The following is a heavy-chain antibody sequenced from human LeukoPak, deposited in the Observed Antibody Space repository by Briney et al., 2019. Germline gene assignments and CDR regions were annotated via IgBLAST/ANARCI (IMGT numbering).Heavy chain of an antibody. J-gene: IGHJ6*02. CDR3: ARDIFYYYYGMDV. V-gene: IGHV1-46*01. CDR2: INPSGGST. CDR1: GYTFTSYY. Sequence: GASVKVSCKASGYTFTSYYMHWVRQAPGQGLEWMGIINPSGGSTSYAQKLQGRVTMTTDTSTSTAYMELRSLRSDDTAVYYCARDIFYYYYGMDVWGQGTTVTVSS.